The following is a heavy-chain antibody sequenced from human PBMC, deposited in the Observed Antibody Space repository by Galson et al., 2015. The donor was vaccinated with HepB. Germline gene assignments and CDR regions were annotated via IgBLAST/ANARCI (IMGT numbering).Heavy chain of an antibody. Sequence: SLRLSCAASGFTFSSYSMNWVRQAPGKGLEWVSYISSSSSTIYYADSVKGRFTISRDNAKNSLYLQMNSLRAEDTAVYYCARAHMVRGFDYWGQGPLVTVSS. CDR1: GFTFSSYS. D-gene: IGHD3-10*01. V-gene: IGHV3-48*01. J-gene: IGHJ4*02. CDR3: ARAHMVRGFDY. CDR2: ISSSSSTI.